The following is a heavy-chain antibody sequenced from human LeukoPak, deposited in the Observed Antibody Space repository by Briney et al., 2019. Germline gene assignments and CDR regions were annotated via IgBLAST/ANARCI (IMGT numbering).Heavy chain of an antibody. CDR2: IYYSGST. D-gene: IGHD2-15*01. CDR3: ARHEETCNGGFCFLDYFDP. V-gene: IGHV4-39*01. CDR1: GGSISSSSYY. Sequence: SETLSLTCTVSGGSISSSSYYWGWLRQPPGKGLEWIGSIYYSGSTYYNPSLKSRVTMSVETSKNQFSLKLSSVTAADTAVYYCARHEETCNGGFCFLDYFDPWGQGTLVTVSS. J-gene: IGHJ4*02.